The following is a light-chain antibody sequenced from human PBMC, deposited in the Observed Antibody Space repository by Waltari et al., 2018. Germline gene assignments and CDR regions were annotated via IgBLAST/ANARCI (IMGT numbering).Light chain of an antibody. V-gene: IGLV2-23*02. CDR2: EVT. CDR1: SSDVVIYRF. Sequence: QSALTQPASVSGSPGQSITISCTGTSSDVVIYRFVSWYQQCPGKAPKLILYEVTKRPSGVSNRFSGSKSGNTASLTIAGLQADDEADYYCCSYAGDSNFVFGTGTKVTVL. J-gene: IGLJ1*01. CDR3: CSYAGDSNFV.